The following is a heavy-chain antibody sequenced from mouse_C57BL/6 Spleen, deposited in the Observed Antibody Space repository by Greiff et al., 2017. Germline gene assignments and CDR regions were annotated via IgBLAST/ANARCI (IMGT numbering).Heavy chain of an antibody. CDR3: ANIATVGYFEV. Sequence: VQLQQSGAELVRPGTSVKMSCKASGYTFTNYWIGWEKQRPGHGLEWIGDIYPGGGYTNYNEKFKGKATLTADKSSSTAYMQFSSLTSEDSAIYYGANIATVGYFEVWGTGTTGTVSS. J-gene: IGHJ1*03. V-gene: IGHV1-63*01. CDR1: GYTFTNYW. D-gene: IGHD1-1*01. CDR2: IYPGGGYT.